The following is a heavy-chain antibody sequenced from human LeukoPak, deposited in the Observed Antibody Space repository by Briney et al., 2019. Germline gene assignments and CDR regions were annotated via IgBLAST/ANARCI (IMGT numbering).Heavy chain of an antibody. J-gene: IGHJ4*02. CDR1: GGSISNGTSY. V-gene: IGHV4-61*10. CDR2: IYYSGST. D-gene: IGHD3-10*01. CDR3: ARTRYYYNSRSYGAPYYFGY. Sequence: PSETLSLTCTVSGGSISNGTSYWTWIRQPDGKSLEWLGRIYYSGSTSYNPSLKSRVTISVDTSKNQFSLKLSSVTAADTAVYYCARTRYYYNSRSYGAPYYFGYWGQGTLVSLSS.